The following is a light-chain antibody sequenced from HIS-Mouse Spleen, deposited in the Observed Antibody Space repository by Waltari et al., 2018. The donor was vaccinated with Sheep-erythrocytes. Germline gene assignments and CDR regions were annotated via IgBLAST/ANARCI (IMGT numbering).Light chain of an antibody. V-gene: IGKV1-33*01. CDR1: QEISNY. CDR3: QQYDNLPLT. Sequence: DIQMTQSPSSLSASVGDRVTITCQASQEISNYLNSYQQKPGKAPKLLIYDASNLETGVPSRFSGSGSGKDFTFTISSLQPEDIATYYCQQYDNLPLTFGGGTKVEIK. J-gene: IGKJ4*01. CDR2: DAS.